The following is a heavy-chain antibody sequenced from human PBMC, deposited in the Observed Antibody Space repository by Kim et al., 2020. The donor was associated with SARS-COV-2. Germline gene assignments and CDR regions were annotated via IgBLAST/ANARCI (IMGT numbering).Heavy chain of an antibody. Sequence: GGSLRLSCAASGFTFSSYSMNWVRQAPGKGLEWVSYISSSSSTIYYADSVKGRFTISRDNAKNSLYLQMNSLRDEDTAVYYCARVSAGLGIAVAGYTKYYYGMDVWGQGTTVTVSS. D-gene: IGHD6-19*01. CDR3: ARVSAGLGIAVAGYTKYYYGMDV. V-gene: IGHV3-48*02. CDR1: GFTFSSYS. CDR2: ISSSSSTI. J-gene: IGHJ6*02.